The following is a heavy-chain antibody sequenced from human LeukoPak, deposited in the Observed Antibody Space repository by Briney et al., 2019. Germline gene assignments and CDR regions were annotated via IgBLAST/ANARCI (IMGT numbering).Heavy chain of an antibody. V-gene: IGHV3-11*01. Sequence: GGSLRLSCAASEFTFSDYYMSWIRQAPGKGLEWVSYISSSGSTIYYADSVKGRFTISRDNAKNSLYLQMNSLRAEDTAVYYCAREVFRVVIAVGFDYWGQGTLVTVAS. CDR3: AREVFRVVIAVGFDY. D-gene: IGHD3-3*01. J-gene: IGHJ4*02. CDR2: ISSSGSTI. CDR1: EFTFSDYY.